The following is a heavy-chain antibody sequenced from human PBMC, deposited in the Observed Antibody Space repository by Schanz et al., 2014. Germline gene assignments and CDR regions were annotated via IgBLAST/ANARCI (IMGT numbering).Heavy chain of an antibody. CDR3: ARGTDWNLHY. V-gene: IGHV3-23*01. Sequence: DVQLLESGGGLVQPGGSLRLSCAASGFTFNSYAMTWVRQAPGKGLEWVSSISHSGGSKYYADSVKGRFTISRDNSKNTLYLQMNSLRAGDTAVYYCARGTDWNLHYWGQGALXTVSS. J-gene: IGHJ4*02. CDR2: ISHSGGSK. CDR1: GFTFNSYA. D-gene: IGHD1-1*01.